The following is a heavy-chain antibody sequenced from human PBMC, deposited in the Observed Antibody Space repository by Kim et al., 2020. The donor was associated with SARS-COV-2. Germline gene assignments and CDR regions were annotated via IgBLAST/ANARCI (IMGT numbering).Heavy chain of an antibody. J-gene: IGHJ4*02. CDR1: GGSISNSNFY. CDR2: IYYNGYT. D-gene: IGHD3-22*01. CDR3: ARLYYVTSGYYYFFDY. V-gene: IGHV4-39*01. Sequence: SETLSLTCTVSGGSISNSNFYWAWIRQPPGKGLEWIGRIYYNGYTYYNPSLKSRVTISVDTSKNLFSLRLGAVTAADTALYYCARLYYVTSGYYYFFDYWGQGTLVTVSS.